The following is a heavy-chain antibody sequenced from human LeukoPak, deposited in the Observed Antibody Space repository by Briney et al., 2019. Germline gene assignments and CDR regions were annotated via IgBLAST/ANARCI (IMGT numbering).Heavy chain of an antibody. J-gene: IGHJ4*02. Sequence: SETLSLTCAVYGGSFSGYYWSWIRQPPGKGLEWTGEINHSGSTNYNPSLKSRVTISVDTSKNQFSLKLSSATAADTAVYYCARGWGLYYDFWSGLISYWGQGTLVTVSS. CDR3: ARGWGLYYDFWSGLISY. CDR2: INHSGST. D-gene: IGHD3-3*01. V-gene: IGHV4-34*01. CDR1: GGSFSGYY.